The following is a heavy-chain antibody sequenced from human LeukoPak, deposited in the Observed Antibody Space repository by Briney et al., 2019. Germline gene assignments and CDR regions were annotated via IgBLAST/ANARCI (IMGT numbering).Heavy chain of an antibody. Sequence: GASVKVSCKTSGYSFTNYYMHWVRQAPGQGLEWMGIINPRGGSTNYAQKFQGRVTMTRDTSTSTVYMELSSLRSEDTAVYYCARDQGLTGYFDYWGQGTLVTVSS. CDR1: GYSFTNYY. D-gene: IGHD3-9*01. V-gene: IGHV1-46*01. J-gene: IGHJ4*02. CDR3: ARDQGLTGYFDY. CDR2: INPRGGST.